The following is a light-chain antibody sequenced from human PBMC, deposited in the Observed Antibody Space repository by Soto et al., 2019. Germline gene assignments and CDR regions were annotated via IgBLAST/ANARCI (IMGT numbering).Light chain of an antibody. CDR1: QSISSS. Sequence: DIQMTQSPSSLSASVGDTVTITCRASQSISSSVNWYQQTPGKAPRLLIFGASVLQSGVPSRFRGAGSGTHFSLTISSLQPEDFASYYCLQTYISLYTFGQGTKVEIK. CDR3: LQTYISLYT. J-gene: IGKJ2*01. V-gene: IGKV1-39*01. CDR2: GAS.